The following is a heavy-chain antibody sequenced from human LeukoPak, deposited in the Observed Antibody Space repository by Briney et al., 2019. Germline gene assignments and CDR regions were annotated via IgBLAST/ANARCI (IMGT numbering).Heavy chain of an antibody. V-gene: IGHV4-59*01. CDR2: IYYTGST. CDR1: GDSLNRYY. Sequence: SETLSLTCTVSGDSLNRYYWSWIRQPPGKGLEWIGYIYYTGSTNYNPSLKSRVTISVDTSKNQFSLKLSPVTAADTAVYYCARDLRGSSCYDYWGQGTLVTVSS. CDR3: ARDLRGSSCYDY. J-gene: IGHJ4*02. D-gene: IGHD2-2*01.